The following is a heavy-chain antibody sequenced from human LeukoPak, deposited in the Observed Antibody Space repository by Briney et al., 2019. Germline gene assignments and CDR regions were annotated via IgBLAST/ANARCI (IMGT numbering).Heavy chain of an antibody. CDR1: GGSISSGSYY. CDR3: AREAEFDFWSGHFDY. V-gene: IGHV4-61*02. D-gene: IGHD3-3*01. J-gene: IGHJ4*02. Sequence: SETLSLTCTVSGGSISSGSYYWSWIRQPAGKGLEWIGRIYTSGSTNYNPSLKSRVTISVDTSKNQFSLKLSSVTAADTAVYYCAREAEFDFWSGHFDYWGQGTLVTVSS. CDR2: IYTSGST.